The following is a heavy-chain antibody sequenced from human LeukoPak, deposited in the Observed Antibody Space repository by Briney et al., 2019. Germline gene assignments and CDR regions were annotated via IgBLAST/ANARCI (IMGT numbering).Heavy chain of an antibody. J-gene: IGHJ4*02. D-gene: IGHD3-22*01. CDR1: GFTFSSYA. CDR2: ISYDGSNK. Sequence: GGSLRLSCAASGFTFSSYAMHWVRQAPGKGLEWVAVISYDGSNKYYADSVKGRFAISRDNAKNTLYLQMNSLRAEDTAVYYCARPYDSSGYYPDYWGQGTLVTVSS. V-gene: IGHV3-30*09. CDR3: ARPYDSSGYYPDY.